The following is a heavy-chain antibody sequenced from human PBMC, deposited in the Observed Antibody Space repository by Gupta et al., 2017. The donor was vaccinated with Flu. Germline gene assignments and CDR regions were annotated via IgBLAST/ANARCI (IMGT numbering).Heavy chain of an antibody. J-gene: IGHJ4*02. D-gene: IGHD2-21*01. CDR3: ARGAYYSY. CDR1: GGSISSGSYY. Sequence: QVQLQESGPGLVKPSQTLSLTCTVSGGSISSGSYYWSWIRQPAGKGLEWIGRIYTSGSTNYNPSLKSRVTISVDTSKNQFSLKLSSVTAADTAVYYCARGAYYSYWGQGTLVTGSS. V-gene: IGHV4-61*02. CDR2: IYTSGST.